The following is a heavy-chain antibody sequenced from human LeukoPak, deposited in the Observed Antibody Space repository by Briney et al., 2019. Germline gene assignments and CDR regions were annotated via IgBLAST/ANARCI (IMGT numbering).Heavy chain of an antibody. CDR1: GFSITSSSW. CDR2: IYHSGTT. J-gene: IGHJ4*02. D-gene: IGHD3-10*01. Sequence: SDTLSLTCAVSGFSITSSSWWGWIRQPPGKGLEWIGYIYHSGTTYYNPSLQSRVTMSVDTSKNQFSLKLSSVTAVDTAVYYCARKENVYYYFDYWGQGTPVTVSS. V-gene: IGHV4-28*01. CDR3: ARKENVYYYFDY.